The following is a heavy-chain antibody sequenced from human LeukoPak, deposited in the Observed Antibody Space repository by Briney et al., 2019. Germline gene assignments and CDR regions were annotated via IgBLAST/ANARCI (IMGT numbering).Heavy chain of an antibody. J-gene: IGHJ3*02. CDR2: ISAYNGNT. CDR3: ATSSSWFDAFDI. Sequence: ASVKVSCKASGYTFTSYGISWVRQAPGQGLEWMGWISAYNGNTNYAQKLQGRVTMTADTSTSTAYMELRSLRSDDTAVYYCATSSSWFDAFDIWGQGTMVTVSS. D-gene: IGHD6-13*01. CDR1: GYTFTSYG. V-gene: IGHV1-18*01.